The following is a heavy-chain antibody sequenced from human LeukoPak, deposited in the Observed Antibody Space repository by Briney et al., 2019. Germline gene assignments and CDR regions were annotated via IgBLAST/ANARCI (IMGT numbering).Heavy chain of an antibody. V-gene: IGHV1-69*06. Sequence: SVKVSCKASGGTFSSYAISWVRQAPGQGLEWMGGIIPIFGTANYAQKSQGRVTITADKSTSTAYMELSSLRSEDTAVYYCATVEGSYWEFAFDIWGQGTMVTVSS. CDR3: ATVEGSYWEFAFDI. CDR1: GGTFSSYA. D-gene: IGHD1-26*01. CDR2: IIPIFGTA. J-gene: IGHJ3*02.